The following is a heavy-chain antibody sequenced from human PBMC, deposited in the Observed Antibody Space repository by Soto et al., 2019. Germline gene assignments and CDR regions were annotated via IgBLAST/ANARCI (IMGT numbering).Heavy chain of an antibody. CDR2: INEHGSEM. Sequence: LRLSCAASGFTFSNYWINWVRQAPGEGLEWVANINEHGSEMHYVDSVKGRFTISRDNAKNSVYLQMNSLRAEDTAVCYCARDLVVIKRVEYAFDIWGQGTMVTVSS. J-gene: IGHJ3*02. D-gene: IGHD3-22*01. V-gene: IGHV3-7*01. CDR1: GFTFSNYW. CDR3: ARDLVVIKRVEYAFDI.